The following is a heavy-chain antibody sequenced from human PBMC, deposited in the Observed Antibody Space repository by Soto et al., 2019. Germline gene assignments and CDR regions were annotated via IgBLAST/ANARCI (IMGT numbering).Heavy chain of an antibody. V-gene: IGHV4-30-4*01. Sequence: LSLPCTVSGDSISNGDYYWSWIRQPPGRGLEWIGYIDSSGSTYYNPSLKSRLTMSVDMSKNQFSLRLTSVTAADTAVYYCASRYLYWGQGLLVTVSS. J-gene: IGHJ4*02. CDR1: GDSISNGDYY. D-gene: IGHD3-16*02. CDR3: ASRYLY. CDR2: IDSSGST.